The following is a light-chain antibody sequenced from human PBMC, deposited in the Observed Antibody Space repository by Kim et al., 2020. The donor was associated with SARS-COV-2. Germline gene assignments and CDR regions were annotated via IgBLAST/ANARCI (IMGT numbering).Light chain of an antibody. J-gene: IGKJ1*01. CDR3: QQFGSLPWT. CDR1: QSVSSSY. V-gene: IGKV3-20*01. CDR2: AAS. Sequence: SPGERATLSCRASQSVSSSYLAWYQQKPGQAPRLLIYAASNRATGIPDRFSGSGSGTDFTLTISRLEPDDFVVYFCQQFGSLPWTFGRGTKVDIK.